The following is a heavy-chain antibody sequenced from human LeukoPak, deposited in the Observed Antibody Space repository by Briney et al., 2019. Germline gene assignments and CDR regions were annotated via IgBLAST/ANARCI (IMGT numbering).Heavy chain of an antibody. CDR3: ARDREVYGMDV. CDR1: GGSISSYY. J-gene: IGHJ6*02. V-gene: IGHV4-59*01. Sequence: SETLSLTCTVSGGSISSYYWSWIRQPPGKGLEWIGYIYYSGSINYNPSLKSRVTISVDTSKNQFSLKLSSVTAADTAVYYCARDREVYGMDVWGQGTTVTVSS. CDR2: IYYSGSI.